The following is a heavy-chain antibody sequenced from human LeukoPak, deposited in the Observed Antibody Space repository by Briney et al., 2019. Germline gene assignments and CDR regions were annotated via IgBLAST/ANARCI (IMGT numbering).Heavy chain of an antibody. Sequence: SETLSLTCTVSGASISSHYWSWVRQPPGKGLEWIGYIYYSGSTNYNPSLKSRVTISLDTSKNQFSLKLSSVTAADTAVYYCAREIRGGSYLMYWGQGTLVTVSS. CDR1: GASISSHY. CDR2: IYYSGST. D-gene: IGHD1-26*01. V-gene: IGHV4-59*11. J-gene: IGHJ4*02. CDR3: AREIRGGSYLMY.